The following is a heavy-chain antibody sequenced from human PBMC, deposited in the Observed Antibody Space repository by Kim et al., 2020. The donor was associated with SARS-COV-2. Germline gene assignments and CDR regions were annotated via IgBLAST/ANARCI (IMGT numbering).Heavy chain of an antibody. Sequence: GGSLRLSCAASGFTFDDYAMHWVRQAPGKGLEWVSGISWNSGSIGYADSVKGRFTISRDNAKNSLYLQMNSLRAEDTALYYCAKDQRRYCSGGSCPIDYWGQGTLVTVSS. V-gene: IGHV3-9*01. CDR3: AKDQRRYCSGGSCPIDY. CDR1: GFTFDDYA. J-gene: IGHJ4*02. CDR2: ISWNSGSI. D-gene: IGHD2-15*01.